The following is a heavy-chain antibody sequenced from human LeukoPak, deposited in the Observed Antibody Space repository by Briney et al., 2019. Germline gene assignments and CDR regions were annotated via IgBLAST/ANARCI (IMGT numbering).Heavy chain of an antibody. Sequence: SETLSLTCTVSGGSISSSSYYWGWIRQPPGKGLEWIGSIYYSGSTYYNPSLKSRVTISVDTSKNQFSLKLNSVTAADTAVYYCASGYSYGFDYWGQGTLVTVSS. V-gene: IGHV4-39*01. D-gene: IGHD5-18*01. CDR1: GGSISSSSYY. J-gene: IGHJ4*02. CDR2: IYYSGST. CDR3: ASGYSYGFDY.